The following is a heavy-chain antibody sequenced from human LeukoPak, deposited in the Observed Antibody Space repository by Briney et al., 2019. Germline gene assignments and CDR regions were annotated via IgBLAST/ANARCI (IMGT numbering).Heavy chain of an antibody. CDR2: FDGSGAGT. D-gene: IGHD5-12*01. V-gene: IGHV3-23*01. J-gene: IGHJ4*02. Sequence: GGSLRLSCAASGFTFSSYAMSWVRQAPGKGLEWDSGFDGSGAGTFYADSVKGRFTISRDNSKNTLYLQMSSLRAEDTAVYYCAKEWGLYSGYFFDYWGQGTLVTVSS. CDR3: AKEWGLYSGYFFDY. CDR1: GFTFSSYA.